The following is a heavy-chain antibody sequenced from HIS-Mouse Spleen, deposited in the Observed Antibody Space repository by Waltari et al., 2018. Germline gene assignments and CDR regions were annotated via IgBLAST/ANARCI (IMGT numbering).Heavy chain of an antibody. CDR2: IYYSGIP. D-gene: IGHD6-13*01. J-gene: IGHJ2*01. CDR3: AREIPYSSSWYDWYFDL. Sequence: QLQLQESGPGLVKPSETLSLTCTVSGGSISSSSYYWGWIRQPPGKGLEWIGSIYYSGIPSYHPSLTSRVTISVDTSKNQFSLKLSSVTAADTAVYYCAREIPYSSSWYDWYFDLWGRGTLVTVSS. V-gene: IGHV4-39*07. CDR1: GGSISSSSYY.